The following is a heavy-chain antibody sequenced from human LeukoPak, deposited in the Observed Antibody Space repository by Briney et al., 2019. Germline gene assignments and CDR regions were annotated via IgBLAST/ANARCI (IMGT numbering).Heavy chain of an antibody. CDR3: ARDGGHYSGYDPRFDY. J-gene: IGHJ4*02. D-gene: IGHD5-12*01. CDR1: GFTFSTYS. CDR2: ISSSSSTI. Sequence: GGSLRLSCGASGFTFSTYSMNWVRQAPGKGLEWVSYISSSSSTIYYADSVKGRFTISRDNAKNSLYLQMNSLRAEDTAVYYCARDGGHYSGYDPRFDYWGQGTLVTVSS. V-gene: IGHV3-48*04.